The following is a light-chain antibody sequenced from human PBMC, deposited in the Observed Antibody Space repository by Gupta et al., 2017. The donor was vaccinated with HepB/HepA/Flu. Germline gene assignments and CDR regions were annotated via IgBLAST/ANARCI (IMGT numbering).Light chain of an antibody. CDR3: MQTLQTPFT. CDR1: QSLLNSNCNNY. Sequence: DIVITQSPLFLPVSIGETDSLSCRSSQSLLNSNCNNYLDWYLQKPGQSPQLLIYLGSNLASGVPDRFSGSGSGTDFTLKISSVEAEDFGVYYCMQTLQTPFTFGRGTKVEIK. J-gene: IGKJ4*01. CDR2: LGS. V-gene: IGKV2-28*01.